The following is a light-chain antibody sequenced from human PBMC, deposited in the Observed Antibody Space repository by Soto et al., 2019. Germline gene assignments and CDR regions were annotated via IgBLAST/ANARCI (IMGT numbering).Light chain of an antibody. CDR3: AALDDSLYVWL. J-gene: IGLJ2*01. V-gene: IGLV1-44*01. Sequence: QSVLTQPPSASGTPGQRVTISCSGSSSDIGSNSVHWYQQLPGSAPKLLIYSNNQRPSGVPDRFSGSKSGTSGSLAISGLQSEDEAEYYCAALDDSLYVWLFGGGTKVTVL. CDR1: SSDIGSNS. CDR2: SNN.